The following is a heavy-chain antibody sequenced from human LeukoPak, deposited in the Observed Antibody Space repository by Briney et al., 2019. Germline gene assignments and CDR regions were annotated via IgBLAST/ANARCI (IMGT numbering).Heavy chain of an antibody. V-gene: IGHV4-39*07. CDR3: ARDHRIVGATDYFDY. Sequence: SETLSLTCTVSGGSISSSSYYWGWIRQPPGKGLEWIVSIYYSGSTYYNPSLKSRVTISVDTSKNQFSLKLSSVTAADTAVYYCARDHRIVGATDYFDYWGQGTLVTVSS. CDR1: GGSISSSSYY. CDR2: IYYSGST. D-gene: IGHD1-26*01. J-gene: IGHJ4*02.